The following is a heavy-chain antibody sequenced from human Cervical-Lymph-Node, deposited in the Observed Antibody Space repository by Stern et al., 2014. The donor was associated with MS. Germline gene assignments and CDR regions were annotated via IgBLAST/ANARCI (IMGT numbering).Heavy chain of an antibody. Sequence: EVQLVESGGGLVRPGGSLRLSCSASGLSFSNSDMTWVRQVPGEGLQWVSSISNGGRNIYYADSVRGRCTISRDNAKNSLYLQMNSLRDDDTAVYYCAREVWSGYPDFYYGMDVWGQGTTVTVSS. J-gene: IGHJ6*02. CDR2: ISNGGRNI. D-gene: IGHD3-3*01. V-gene: IGHV3-21*01. CDR3: AREVWSGYPDFYYGMDV. CDR1: GLSFSNSD.